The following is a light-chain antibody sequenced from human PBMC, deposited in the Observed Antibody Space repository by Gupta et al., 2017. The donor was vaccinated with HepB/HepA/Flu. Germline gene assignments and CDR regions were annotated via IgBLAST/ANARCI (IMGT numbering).Light chain of an antibody. CDR2: AAS. J-gene: IGKJ2*01. V-gene: IGKV1-6*01. Sequence: AIPMTPSPSAMSASVGDRVTITCRASQGIRNYLGWYQQKPGEAPKLLIFAASSLQSGVPSRFSGSGFGTDFTLTISTLQPEDFATYYCLQDYIYPYTFGQGTKLEIK. CDR3: LQDYIYPYT. CDR1: QGIRNY.